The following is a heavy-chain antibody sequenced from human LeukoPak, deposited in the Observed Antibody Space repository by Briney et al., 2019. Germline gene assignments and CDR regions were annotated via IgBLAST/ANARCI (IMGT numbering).Heavy chain of an antibody. CDR3: TTGRSGVLY. V-gene: IGHV3-15*05. J-gene: IGHJ4*02. CDR1: GFTFSNAW. CDR2: IKSKTDGGTT. Sequence: PGGSLRLSCAASGFTFSNAWMSCVAQAPGKGLEGVARIKSKTDGGTTDYAAPVKDKFNISRHDSKNPLYLQMNSLKTEDTAVYFCTTGRSGVLYWGQGTPVTVSS. D-gene: IGHD3-10*01.